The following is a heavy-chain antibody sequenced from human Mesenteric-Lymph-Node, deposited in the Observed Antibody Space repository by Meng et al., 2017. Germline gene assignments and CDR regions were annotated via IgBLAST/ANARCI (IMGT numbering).Heavy chain of an antibody. V-gene: IGHV3-23*01. CDR2: ISWDGGST. CDR1: GFTFINYD. CDR3: ATEILGATYFDY. J-gene: IGHJ4*02. D-gene: IGHD1-26*01. Sequence: LKISCAAPGFTFINYDMHWVRQLTGKGLEWVSLISWDGGSTYYADSVKGRFTISRDNSKNTLYLQMNSLRAEDTAIYYCATEILGATYFDYWGQGTLVTVSS.